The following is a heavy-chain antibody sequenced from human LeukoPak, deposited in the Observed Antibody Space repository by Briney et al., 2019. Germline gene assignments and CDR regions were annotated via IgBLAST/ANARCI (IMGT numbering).Heavy chain of an antibody. CDR3: ARGGLVVTASPDY. V-gene: IGHV4-59*08. CDR2: IYYSGST. D-gene: IGHD2-21*02. Sequence: SETLSLTCTVSGGSISSYYWSWIRQPPGKGLEWIGYIYYSGSTNYNPSLKSRVTISVDTSKNQFSLNLTSVTAADTAVYYCARGGLVVTASPDYWGQGTLVTVSS. CDR1: GGSISSYY. J-gene: IGHJ4*02.